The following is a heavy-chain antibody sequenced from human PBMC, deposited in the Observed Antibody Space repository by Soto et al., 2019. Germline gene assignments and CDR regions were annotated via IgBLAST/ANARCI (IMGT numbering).Heavy chain of an antibody. V-gene: IGHV4-59*01. Sequence: LALTCTVSGGSINSYYWSWIRQPPGKGLEGIGYMYSRGSATYNPSLKSRVTMSVDTSKSQFSLKLSSVTAADTAVYYCATLGGTPFDPWGQGALVTVSS. D-gene: IGHD1-26*01. CDR1: GGSINSYY. J-gene: IGHJ5*02. CDR2: MYSRGSA. CDR3: ATLGGTPFDP.